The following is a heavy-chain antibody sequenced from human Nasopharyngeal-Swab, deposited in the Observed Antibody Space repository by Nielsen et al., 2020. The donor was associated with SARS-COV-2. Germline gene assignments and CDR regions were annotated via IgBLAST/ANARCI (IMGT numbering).Heavy chain of an antibody. D-gene: IGHD3-9*01. CDR3: AKDFADWFFFDY. CDR2: ISWNSGTI. Sequence: GGSLRLSCAASGFTFEDYTMHWVRQVPGKGLEWVACISWNSGTIGYADSVKGRFTISRDNAKNSLFLQMNSLRPEDTALYYCAKDFADWFFFDYWGQGALVSVSS. V-gene: IGHV3-9*01. CDR1: GFTFEDYT. J-gene: IGHJ4*02.